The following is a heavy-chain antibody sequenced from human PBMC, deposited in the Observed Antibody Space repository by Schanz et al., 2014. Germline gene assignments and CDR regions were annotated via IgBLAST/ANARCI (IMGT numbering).Heavy chain of an antibody. Sequence: QVQLVQSGSELKKPGASVKVSCKASGYTFTNYGFSWVRQAPGQGLEWMGWISTVNGDTNYGQKFQGRVTMTTDTSTSTVYMELRSLTSDDSAVYYCARDRDQWDGNYLDYWGQGTLVTVSS. CDR2: ISTVNGDT. CDR1: GYTFTNYG. D-gene: IGHD1-26*01. CDR3: ARDRDQWDGNYLDY. J-gene: IGHJ4*02. V-gene: IGHV1-18*01.